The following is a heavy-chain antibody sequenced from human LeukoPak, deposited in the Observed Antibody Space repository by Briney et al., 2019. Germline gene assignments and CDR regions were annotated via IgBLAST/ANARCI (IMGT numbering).Heavy chain of an antibody. CDR1: GYTFATYS. D-gene: IGHD3-10*01. J-gene: IGHJ6*02. CDR2: TSAYNGNT. CDR3: ARDYYYGSGSPGEDV. V-gene: IGHV1-18*01. Sequence: RASVKVSCKTSGYTFATYSINRVRQAPGQGLEWMGWTSAYNGNTNYAQKLQGRVTMTTDTSTSTAYMELRSLRSDDTAVYYCARDYYYGSGSPGEDVWGQGTTVTVSS.